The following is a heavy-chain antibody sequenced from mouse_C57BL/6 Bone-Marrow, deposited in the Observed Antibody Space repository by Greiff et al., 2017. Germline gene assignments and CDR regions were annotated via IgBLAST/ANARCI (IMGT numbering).Heavy chain of an antibody. D-gene: IGHD3-2*02. CDR2: INPNNGGT. J-gene: IGHJ4*01. CDR1: GYTFTDYY. V-gene: IGHV1-26*01. Sequence: VQLQQSGPELVKPGASVKISCKASGYTFTDYYMNWVKQSHGKSLEWIGDINPNNGGTSYNQKFKGKATLTVDKSSSTAYMELRSLTSEDSAVYYCAGDSSGYDYAMDYWGQGTSVTVSS. CDR3: AGDSSGYDYAMDY.